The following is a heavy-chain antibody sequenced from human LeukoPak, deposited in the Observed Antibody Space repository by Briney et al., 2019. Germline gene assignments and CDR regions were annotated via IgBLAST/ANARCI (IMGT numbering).Heavy chain of an antibody. CDR3: ARGPDYYDSSGYLKGSDAFDI. D-gene: IGHD3-22*01. CDR2: IIPIFGTA. CDR1: GGTFSSYT. V-gene: IGHV1-69*05. Sequence: SVKVSCKASGGTFSSYTISWVRQAPGQGLEWMGGIIPIFGTANYAQKFQGRVTITTDESTSTAHMELSSLRSEDTAVYYCARGPDYYDSSGYLKGSDAFDIWGQGTMVTVSS. J-gene: IGHJ3*02.